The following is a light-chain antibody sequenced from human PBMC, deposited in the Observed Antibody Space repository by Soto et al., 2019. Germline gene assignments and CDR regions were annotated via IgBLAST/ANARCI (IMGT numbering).Light chain of an antibody. CDR1: TGAVTSGHY. CDR3: LLSYSGARTFVV. V-gene: IGLV7-46*01. CDR2: DTS. Sequence: QAVVTQEPSLTVSPGGTVTLTCGSSTGAVTSGHYPYWFQQKPGQAPRTLIYDTSNKHSWTPARFSGSLLGGKAALTLSGAQLEDEAEYYCLLSYSGARTFVVFGGGTQLTVL. J-gene: IGLJ2*01.